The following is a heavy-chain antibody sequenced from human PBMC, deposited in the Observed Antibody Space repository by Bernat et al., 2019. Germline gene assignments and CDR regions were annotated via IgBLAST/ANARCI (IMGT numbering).Heavy chain of an antibody. CDR1: GFNLSIYA. D-gene: IGHD1-20*01. V-gene: IGHV3-30*04. CDR3: AGERTKYNWTPDGLED. CDR2: ISYDGNNK. J-gene: IGHJ4*02. Sequence: VQLVESGGGVVQPGKSLRLSCAHSGFNLSIYAMYWVRQAPGKGLEWVALISYDGNNKNYADSVKGRFTISRDNSRNTLYLQMNNLKAEDTAVYYCAGERTKYNWTPDGLEDWGQGTLVTVSS.